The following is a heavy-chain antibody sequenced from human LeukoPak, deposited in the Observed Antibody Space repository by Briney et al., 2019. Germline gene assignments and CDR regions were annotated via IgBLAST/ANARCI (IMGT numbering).Heavy chain of an antibody. CDR2: ISYDGSNK. J-gene: IGHJ4*02. Sequence: GRSLRLSCAASGFTFSSYAMHWVRQAPGKGLEWVAVISYDGSNKYYADSVKGRFTISRDNAKNTLYLQMNSLRPEDTAVYYCARGRAYYDILMYGPFDYWGQGTLVTVSS. CDR3: ARGRAYYDILMYGPFDY. CDR1: GFTFSSYA. V-gene: IGHV3-30-3*01. D-gene: IGHD3-9*01.